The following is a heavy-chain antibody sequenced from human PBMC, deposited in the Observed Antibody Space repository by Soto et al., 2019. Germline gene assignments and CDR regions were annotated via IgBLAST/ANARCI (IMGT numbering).Heavy chain of an antibody. CDR1: GYSFTIYW. V-gene: IGHV5-51*01. J-gene: IGHJ3*02. Sequence: GESLKISCNGSGYSFTIYWIGWVRQMPGKGLEWMGIIYPGDSDTRYSPSFQGQVTISADKSISTAYLQWSSLKASDTAMYYCATPRVGASSLVAFDIWGQGTMVTVS. D-gene: IGHD1-26*01. CDR3: ATPRVGASSLVAFDI. CDR2: IYPGDSDT.